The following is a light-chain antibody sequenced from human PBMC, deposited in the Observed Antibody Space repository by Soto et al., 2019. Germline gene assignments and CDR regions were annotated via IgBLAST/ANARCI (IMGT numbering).Light chain of an antibody. CDR2: DAS. CDR3: QQYKKYST. J-gene: IGKJ4*01. Sequence: DIQMTQSPSTLSASVGDRVTITCRASQSIGSWLAWYQQKPGKAPKLLIYDASGLERGVPSRFSDSGSGTECTLTISSLQRDDFATYYCQQYKKYSTFGGGTKVEIK. V-gene: IGKV1-5*01. CDR1: QSIGSW.